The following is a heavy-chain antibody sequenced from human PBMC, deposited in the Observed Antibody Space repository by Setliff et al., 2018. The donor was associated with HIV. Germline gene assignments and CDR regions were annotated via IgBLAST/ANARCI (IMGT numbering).Heavy chain of an antibody. Sequence: PSETLSLTCTVSGGPISSYYWSWMRQPPGKGLEWIGYIYYTGSTNCNPSLKSRVTISVDTSRNQFSLNLSSVTAADTAVYYCARFPLLHKNAFDIWGQGTMVTVSS. CDR3: ARFPLLHKNAFDI. V-gene: IGHV4-59*01. J-gene: IGHJ3*02. CDR1: GGPISSYY. D-gene: IGHD2-15*01. CDR2: IYYTGST.